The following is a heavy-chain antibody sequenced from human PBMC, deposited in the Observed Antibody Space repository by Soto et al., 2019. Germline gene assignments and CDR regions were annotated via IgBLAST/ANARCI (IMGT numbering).Heavy chain of an antibody. CDR3: ARGSRVKIPAASGRDYYYQGLDV. Sequence: QVQLQQWGAGLLKPSETLSLTCAVYGGSFSGYYWRWIRQPPGKGLEWIGEINHRGSTNYNPSLKRRVTISVDTSKNQFSLELNSVTAADTAVYYCARGSRVKIPAASGRDYYYQGLDVWGQGTAVTVSS. CDR1: GGSFSGYY. D-gene: IGHD6-25*01. J-gene: IGHJ6*02. V-gene: IGHV4-34*01. CDR2: INHRGST.